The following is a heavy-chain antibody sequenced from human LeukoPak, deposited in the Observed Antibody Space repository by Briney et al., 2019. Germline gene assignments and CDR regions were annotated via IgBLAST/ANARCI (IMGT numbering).Heavy chain of an antibody. D-gene: IGHD1-26*01. Sequence: TGESLKISCKGSGYSFTSYWIGWVRQMPGKGLEWMGIIYPGDSDTRYSPSFQGQVTISADKSISTAYLQWSSLKASDTAMYYCARAQGSYYYYYYYMDVWGKGTTVTVSS. CDR1: GYSFTSYW. V-gene: IGHV5-51*01. CDR3: ARAQGSYYYYYYYMDV. CDR2: IYPGDSDT. J-gene: IGHJ6*03.